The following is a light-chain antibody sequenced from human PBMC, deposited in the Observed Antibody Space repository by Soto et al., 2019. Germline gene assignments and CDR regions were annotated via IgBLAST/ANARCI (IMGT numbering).Light chain of an antibody. CDR1: SSDVGAYNY. J-gene: IGLJ3*02. Sequence: QSALTQPPSASGSPGQSVTISCTGTSSDVGAYNYVSWYQQHAGKAPKLVIYEVTKRPSGVPDRFSGSKSANTASLTVSGLQAEDEADYYCCSLGSSNSGVFGGGTQLTVL. CDR3: CSLGSSNSGV. CDR2: EVT. V-gene: IGLV2-8*01.